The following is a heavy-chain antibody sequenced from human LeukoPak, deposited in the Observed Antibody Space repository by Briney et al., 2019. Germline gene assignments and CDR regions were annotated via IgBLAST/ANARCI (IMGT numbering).Heavy chain of an antibody. J-gene: IGHJ4*02. V-gene: IGHV3-7*01. CDR3: ARVSAEWLLSY. CDR1: GFTFSSDW. Sequence: GGSLRLSCAASGFTFSSDWMAWVRQAPGKGLEWVANIKQDGGEKFYLDSVKGRFTISRDNSRNSLYLQMNSLRAEDTAVYYRARVSAEWLLSYWGQGTLVTVSS. D-gene: IGHD3-3*01. CDR2: IKQDGGEK.